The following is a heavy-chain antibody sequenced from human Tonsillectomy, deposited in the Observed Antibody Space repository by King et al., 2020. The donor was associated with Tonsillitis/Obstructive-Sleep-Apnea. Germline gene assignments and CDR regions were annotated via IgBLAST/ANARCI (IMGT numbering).Heavy chain of an antibody. D-gene: IGHD2-15*01. CDR2: ISWNSGNI. CDR1: GFTFDDYA. V-gene: IGHV3-9*01. J-gene: IGHJ6*04. Sequence: VQLVESGGGLVQPGRSLRLSCAASGFTFDDYAMHWVRQGPGKGLEWVSGISWNSGNIAYADSVKGRFTISRDNAKNSLYLQMNSLRAEDTALYFCAKVGPSFCSRSSCYLDVWGEGTTVTVSS. CDR3: AKVGPSFCSRSSCYLDV.